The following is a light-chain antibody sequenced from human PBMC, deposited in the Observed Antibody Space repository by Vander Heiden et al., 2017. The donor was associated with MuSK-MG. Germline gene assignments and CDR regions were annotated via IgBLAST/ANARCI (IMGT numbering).Light chain of an antibody. CDR1: QDITNS. CDR2: AAS. CDR3: QKYNSVSIT. Sequence: DVQMTQSPSSLSASAGDRVTITCRASQDITNSLAWYQQKPGRVPQLLIYAASALKSGVPSRFSGSGSGTDFTLTITSLEPEDVATYYCQKYNSVSITFGGGTKLEIK. V-gene: IGKV1-27*01. J-gene: IGKJ4*01.